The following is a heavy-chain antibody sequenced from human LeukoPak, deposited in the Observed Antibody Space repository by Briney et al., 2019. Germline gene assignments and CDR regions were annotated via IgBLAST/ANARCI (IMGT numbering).Heavy chain of an antibody. D-gene: IGHD3-9*01. J-gene: IGHJ3*02. CDR1: GFTFSGSA. Sequence: GGSLRLSCAASGFTFSGSAMHWVRQASGKGLEWVGRIRSKANSYATAYAASVKGRFTISRDDSKNTAYLQMNRLKPEDTAVNYCAREGPYDILTGYYTAHAFDIWGQGTMGTVSS. V-gene: IGHV3-73*01. CDR3: AREGPYDILTGYYTAHAFDI. CDR2: IRSKANSYAT.